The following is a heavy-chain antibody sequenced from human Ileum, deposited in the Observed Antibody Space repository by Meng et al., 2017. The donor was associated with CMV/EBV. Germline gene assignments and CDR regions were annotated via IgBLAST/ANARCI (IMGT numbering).Heavy chain of an antibody. Sequence: KASGYTFTSYGISWVRQAPRQGLEWMGWISAYNSNTDYAQKLQGRVTMTTDTSTSTAYMELRSLRSDDTAVYYCARDGGIVRRYFDYWGQGTLVTVSS. CDR2: ISAYNSNT. D-gene: IGHD3-16*01. CDR3: ARDGGIVRRYFDY. J-gene: IGHJ4*02. V-gene: IGHV1-18*01. CDR1: GYTFTSYG.